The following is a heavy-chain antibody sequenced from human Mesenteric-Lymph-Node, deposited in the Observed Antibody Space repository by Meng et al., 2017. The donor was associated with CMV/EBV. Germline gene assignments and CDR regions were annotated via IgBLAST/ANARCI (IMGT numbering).Heavy chain of an antibody. V-gene: IGHV4-34*01. CDR2: INHSGST. J-gene: IGHJ4*02. D-gene: IGHD4-23*01. Sequence: QVHLLQSGARLLNPSEPLSLTCAVYGGSFSGYYWSWIRQPSGKGLEWIGEINHSGSTNYNPSLKSRVTISVDTSKNQFSLKLSSVTAADTAVYYCARHQRWLKSEGGFNYWGQGTLVTVSS. CDR1: GGSFSGYY. CDR3: ARHQRWLKSEGGFNY.